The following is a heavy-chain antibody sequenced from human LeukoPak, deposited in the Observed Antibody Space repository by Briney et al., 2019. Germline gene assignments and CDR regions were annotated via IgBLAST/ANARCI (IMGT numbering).Heavy chain of an antibody. CDR2: INPNSGAT. CDR1: GYTFTDYF. CDR3: ARADYGDYALDY. D-gene: IGHD4-17*01. J-gene: IGHJ4*02. V-gene: IGHV1-2*02. Sequence: ASVKVSCKSSGYTFTDYFIHWVRQAPGQGLGWINPNSGATKYAQKFQGRVTMTRDTSISTAYMELSRLRSDDTAVYYCARADYGDYALDYWGQGTLVTVSS.